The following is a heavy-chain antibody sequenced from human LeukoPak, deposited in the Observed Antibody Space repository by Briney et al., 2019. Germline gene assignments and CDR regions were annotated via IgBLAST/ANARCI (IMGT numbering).Heavy chain of an antibody. J-gene: IGHJ4*02. D-gene: IGHD3-9*01. CDR1: GGSFSGYY. CDR2: INHSRST. V-gene: IGHV4-34*01. CDR3: SRGTPRLRYFDWSELHYFDY. Sequence: PSETLSLTCAVYGGSFSGYYWSWIRQAPGKGREWSGEINHSRSTNYKPSLKSRVTISVDTSKNQFSLKLSSVTAADTAVYYCSRGTPRLRYFDWSELHYFDYWGQGTLVTVSS.